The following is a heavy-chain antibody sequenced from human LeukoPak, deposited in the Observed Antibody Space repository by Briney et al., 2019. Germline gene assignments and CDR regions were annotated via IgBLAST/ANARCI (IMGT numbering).Heavy chain of an antibody. D-gene: IGHD3-10*01. CDR2: IHPIGGST. CDR1: GYIFTSHY. Sequence: ASVEVSCKASGYIFTSHYIQWARQVPGQGLEWMGLIHPIGGSTTYAQRFQGRVTMTRDTATSTVYMELRSLRSEDTAIYYCARCDFNSGSYYFDYWGQGSMVTVSS. CDR3: ARCDFNSGSYYFDY. V-gene: IGHV1-46*01. J-gene: IGHJ4*02.